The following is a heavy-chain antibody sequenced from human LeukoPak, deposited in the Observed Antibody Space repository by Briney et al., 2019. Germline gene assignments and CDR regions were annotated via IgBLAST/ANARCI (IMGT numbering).Heavy chain of an antibody. J-gene: IGHJ4*02. Sequence: GGSLRLSCAASGFTVSSNYMSWVRQAPGKGLEWVSVIYSGGSTYYADSVKGRFTISRVNSKNTLYLQMNSLRAEDTAVYYCARDRGSGWKRYFDYWGQGTLVTVSS. CDR3: ARDRGSGWKRYFDY. CDR1: GFTVSSNY. CDR2: IYSGGST. V-gene: IGHV3-66*02. D-gene: IGHD6-19*01.